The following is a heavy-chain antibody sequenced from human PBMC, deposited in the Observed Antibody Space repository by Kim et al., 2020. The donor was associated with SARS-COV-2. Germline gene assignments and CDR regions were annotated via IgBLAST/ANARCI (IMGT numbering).Heavy chain of an antibody. CDR1: GFTVSSNY. J-gene: IGHJ4*02. Sequence: GGSLRLSCAASGFTVSSNYMSWVRQAPGKGLEWVSVIYSGGSTYYADSVKGRFTISRDNSKNTLYLQMNSLRAEDTAVYYCASGSAARRPPGYWGQGTLVTVSS. CDR3: ASGSAARRPPGY. D-gene: IGHD6-6*01. CDR2: IYSGGST. V-gene: IGHV3-66*02.